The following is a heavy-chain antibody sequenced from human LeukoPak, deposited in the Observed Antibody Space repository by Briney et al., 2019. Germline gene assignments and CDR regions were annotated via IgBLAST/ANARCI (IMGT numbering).Heavy chain of an antibody. CDR1: GGSFSGYY. Sequence: SETLSLTCAVYGGSFSGYYWSWIRHPPGKGLEWIGEINHSGSTNYNPSLKSRVTISIDTSKNQFYLKLSSVTAADTAVYYCTRHPSGGNPLEWWGQGTLVTVSS. D-gene: IGHD4-23*01. CDR2: INHSGST. CDR3: TRHPSGGNPLEW. V-gene: IGHV4-34*01. J-gene: IGHJ4*02.